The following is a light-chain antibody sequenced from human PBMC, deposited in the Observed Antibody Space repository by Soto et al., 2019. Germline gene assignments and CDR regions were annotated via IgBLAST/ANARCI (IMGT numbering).Light chain of an antibody. CDR1: SSDVGGYNY. J-gene: IGLJ2*01. Sequence: QSALTQPPSASGSPGQSVTISCTGTSSDVGGYNYVSWYQQHPGKAPKVMIYEVNKRPSGVPDRFSGAKSGNTASLTVYGLQADDEADYDCSSYGGSDDLDGVFGGGTKLTVL. CDR2: EVN. CDR3: SSYGGSDDLDGV. V-gene: IGLV2-8*01.